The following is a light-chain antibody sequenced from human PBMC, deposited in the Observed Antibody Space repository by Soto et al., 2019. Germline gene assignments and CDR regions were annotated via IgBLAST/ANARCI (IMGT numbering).Light chain of an antibody. V-gene: IGKV3-20*01. J-gene: IGKJ3*01. CDR1: QSVSSSY. CDR2: GAS. Sequence: EIVLTQSPGTLSLSPGERATLSCRASQSVSSSYLAWYQQKPGQAPRLLIYGASSRATGIPDRFSGSGSGTDFTLTISRLEPEDFAVYYCQQYGRSPDLFTFGPGTKVDNK. CDR3: QQYGRSPDLFT.